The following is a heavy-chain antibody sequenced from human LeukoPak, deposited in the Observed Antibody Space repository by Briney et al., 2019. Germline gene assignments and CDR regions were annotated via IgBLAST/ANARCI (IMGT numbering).Heavy chain of an antibody. CDR2: INPNSGGT. CDR1: GYTFTGYY. Sequence: ASVKVSCKASGYTFTGYYMHWVRQAPGQGLEWMGWINPNSGGTNYAQKFQGRVTMTRDTSISTAYMELSRLRSDDTAVYYCAREVVTVVRGVSGPFDYWGQGTLVTVSS. CDR3: AREVVTVVRGVSGPFDY. V-gene: IGHV1-2*02. J-gene: IGHJ4*02. D-gene: IGHD3-10*01.